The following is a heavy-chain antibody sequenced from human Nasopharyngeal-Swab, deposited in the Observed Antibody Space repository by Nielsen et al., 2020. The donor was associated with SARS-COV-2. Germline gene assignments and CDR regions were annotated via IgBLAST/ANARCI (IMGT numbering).Heavy chain of an antibody. J-gene: IGHJ6*02. CDR2: IIPIFGTA. Sequence: SVKVSCKASGGTFSSYAISWVRQAPGQGLEWMGGIIPIFGTANYAQKFQGRVTITADESTSTAYMELSSLRSEDTAVYYCARIVTDIVVVTAAHYYYYGMDVWGQGTTVTVSS. CDR3: ARIVTDIVVVTAAHYYYYGMDV. CDR1: GGTFSSYA. V-gene: IGHV1-69*13. D-gene: IGHD2-2*01.